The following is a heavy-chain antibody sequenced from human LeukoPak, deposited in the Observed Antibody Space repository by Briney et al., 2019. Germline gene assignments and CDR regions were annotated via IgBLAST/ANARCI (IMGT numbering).Heavy chain of an antibody. V-gene: IGHV1-8*03. Sequence: GASVKVSCKASGYTFTSHDINWVRQATGQGLEWMGWMNPNSGNTGYAQKFRGRVTITRNTSISTAYMELSSLRSEDTAVYYCARGREQLAQFVVIAYYMDVWGKGTTVTVSS. CDR3: ARGREQLAQFVVIAYYMDV. CDR1: GYTFTSHD. CDR2: MNPNSGNT. D-gene: IGHD2-21*01. J-gene: IGHJ6*03.